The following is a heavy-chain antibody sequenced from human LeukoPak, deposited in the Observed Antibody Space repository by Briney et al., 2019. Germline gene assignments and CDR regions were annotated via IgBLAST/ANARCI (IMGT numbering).Heavy chain of an antibody. CDR1: GFTFSSYA. V-gene: IGHV3-23*01. Sequence: PGGSLRLSCAASGFTFSSYAMSWVRQAPGKGLEWVSAISNSGDTPYYADSVKGRFTISRDNSKNTLYLQMNSLRAEDTAVYYCARFPCDGYSFPWCYFDYWGQGTLVTVSS. CDR2: ISNSGDTP. J-gene: IGHJ4*02. D-gene: IGHD5-24*01. CDR3: ARFPCDGYSFPWCYFDY.